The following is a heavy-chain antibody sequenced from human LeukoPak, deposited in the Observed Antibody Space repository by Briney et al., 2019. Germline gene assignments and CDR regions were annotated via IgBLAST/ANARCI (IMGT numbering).Heavy chain of an antibody. CDR1: GCGFSSYG. Sequence: GGSLTLSCAASGCGFSSYGIHWVRQAPCKGLEGVALIWHDGSAEFYVDSVKGRFSISRDDSKNTLYLQMSSLRVEDTALYYCAKDNRGGWSGYFDTWGQGTLVTVSS. CDR2: IWHDGSAE. V-gene: IGHV3-30*02. CDR3: AKDNRGGWSGYFDT. D-gene: IGHD6-19*01. J-gene: IGHJ4*02.